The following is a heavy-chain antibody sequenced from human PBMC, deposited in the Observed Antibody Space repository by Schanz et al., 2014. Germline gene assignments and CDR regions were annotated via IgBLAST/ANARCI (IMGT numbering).Heavy chain of an antibody. CDR3: AKVAPAATYLDS. CDR2: ISWNSGSI. J-gene: IGHJ4*02. V-gene: IGHV3-9*01. CDR1: GFTFDDYA. Sequence: EVQLVESGGGLVQPGRSLRLSCAASGFTFDDYAMHWVRQAPGKGLEWVSGISWNSGSIGYADSVKGRFTISRDNAKNSLFLQMNSLSAEDTAVYYCAKVAPAATYLDSWGLGTLVTVSS. D-gene: IGHD2-2*01.